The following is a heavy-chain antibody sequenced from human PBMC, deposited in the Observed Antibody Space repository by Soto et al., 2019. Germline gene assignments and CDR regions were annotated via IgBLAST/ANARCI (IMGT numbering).Heavy chain of an antibody. J-gene: IGHJ6*02. CDR2: IKEDGSEE. Sequence: EVQLVESGGGLVQPGGSLRLSCAASGFTFSTYWMNWVRQAPGKGLEWVANIKEDGSEEYYVDYVKGRFTISRDNAKNPPFLDMNSLRGADTAMYYCARDCGAPVRGSAFGYYSHFGMDVGGQGTTITVPS. CDR1: GFTFSTYW. CDR3: ARDCGAPVRGSAFGYYSHFGMDV. V-gene: IGHV3-7*05. D-gene: IGHD2-21*01.